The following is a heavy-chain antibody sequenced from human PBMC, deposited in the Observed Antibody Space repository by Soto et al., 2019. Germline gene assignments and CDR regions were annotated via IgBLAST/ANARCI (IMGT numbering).Heavy chain of an antibody. CDR1: GYSISSGYY. CDR2: IYHSGST. Sequence: SETLSLTGAVSGYSISSGYYWGWIRQPPGKGLEWIGSIYHSGSTYYNPSLKSRVTISVDTSKNQFSLKLSSVTAADTAVYYCAKSQTYYYDSSGYLETYFDYWGQGTLVTVSS. CDR3: AKSQTYYYDSSGYLETYFDY. J-gene: IGHJ4*02. V-gene: IGHV4-38-2*01. D-gene: IGHD3-22*01.